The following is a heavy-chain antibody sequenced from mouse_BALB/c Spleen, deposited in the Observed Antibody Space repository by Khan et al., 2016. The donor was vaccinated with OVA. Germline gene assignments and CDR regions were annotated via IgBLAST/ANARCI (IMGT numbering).Heavy chain of an antibody. CDR2: ISTGDTT. CDR3: VRDYWFVY. V-gene: IGHV5-6-5*01. CDR1: GFTFSNYA. Sequence: EVQLVESVGGLVKPGGSLKVSCAASGFTFSNYAMSWVRQTPEKRLEWVASISTGDTTYYPDSVMGRFTIFSDNARNILYLQMSSLRSDDTAMYYYVRDYWFVYWGQGTLVTVSA. J-gene: IGHJ3*01.